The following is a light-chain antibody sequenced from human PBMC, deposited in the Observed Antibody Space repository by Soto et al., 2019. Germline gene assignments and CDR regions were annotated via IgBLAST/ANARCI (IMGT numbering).Light chain of an antibody. CDR3: QQYGTSPPLT. CDR2: GAS. CDR1: QSVSSN. V-gene: IGKV3-15*01. Sequence: EIVMTQSPATLSGSPGERSTLSCSSSQSVSSNVASFQPQPGPAPRLLIYGASTRATGIPARFSGSGSGTEFTLTISSPQSEDFAVYYCQQYGTSPPLTFGGGTKVDIK. J-gene: IGKJ4*01.